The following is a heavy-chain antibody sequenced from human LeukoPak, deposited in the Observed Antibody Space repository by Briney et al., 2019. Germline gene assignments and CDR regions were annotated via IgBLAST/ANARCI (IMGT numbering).Heavy chain of an antibody. D-gene: IGHD2-2*01. CDR3: ARDWGGGVVVPAAILRGDAFDI. J-gene: IGHJ3*02. V-gene: IGHV1-18*01. CDR2: ISVSNGNT. Sequence: ASVKVSCKASGYTFTTYGITWVRQAPGQALEWMGWISVSNGNTNYAQAFQGRVTMTTDTSTSTVYMDLMSLRSDDTAVYYCARDWGGGVVVPAAILRGDAFDIWGQGTMVTVSS. CDR1: GYTFTTYG.